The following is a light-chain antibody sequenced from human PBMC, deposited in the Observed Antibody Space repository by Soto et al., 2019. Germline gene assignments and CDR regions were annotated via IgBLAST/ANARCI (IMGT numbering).Light chain of an antibody. CDR3: VLYVGSGIVV. J-gene: IGLJ2*01. Sequence: QPVVTQDPSLSVSPGRTVTLTCGLSSGSVATSDYPSWYQQTPGQAPRTLIYNTNTRSSGVPDRFSGSILGNKAALTITGAQADDESDYYCVLYVGSGIVVFGGGTKLTVL. CDR1: SGSVATSDY. V-gene: IGLV8-61*01. CDR2: NTN.